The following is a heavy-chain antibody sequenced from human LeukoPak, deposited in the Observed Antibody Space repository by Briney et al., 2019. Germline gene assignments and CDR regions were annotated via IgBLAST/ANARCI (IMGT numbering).Heavy chain of an antibody. J-gene: IGHJ4*02. CDR3: ARANYYGSGSYVVGVYHFDY. V-gene: IGHV3-7*01. CDR2: IKQDGSEK. Sequence: GGSLRLSCAASGFTFSSYWMSWVRQAPGKGLEWVANIKQDGSEKYYVDSVKGRFTISRDNAKNSLYLQMNSLRAEDTAVYYCARANYYGSGSYVVGVYHFDYWGQGTLVTVSS. CDR1: GFTFSSYW. D-gene: IGHD3-10*01.